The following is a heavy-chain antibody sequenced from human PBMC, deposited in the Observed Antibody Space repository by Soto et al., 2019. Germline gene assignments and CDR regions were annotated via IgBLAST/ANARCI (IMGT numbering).Heavy chain of an antibody. D-gene: IGHD3-10*01. CDR2: ISGSGATT. V-gene: IGHV3-23*01. CDR1: GFTFSSYA. Sequence: GGSLRLSCAASGFTFSSYAMSWVRQAPGKGLEWVSGISGSGATTNYADSVKGRFTISRDNSKNTLYLQINSLRAEDTAIYHCAKGRFKLLWLADPRDYGMDVWGQGTTVTVSS. J-gene: IGHJ6*02. CDR3: AKGRFKLLWLADPRDYGMDV.